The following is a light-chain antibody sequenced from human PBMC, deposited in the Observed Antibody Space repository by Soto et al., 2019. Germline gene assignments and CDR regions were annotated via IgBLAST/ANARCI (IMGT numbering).Light chain of an antibody. CDR2: LAS. V-gene: IGKV2-28*01. CDR1: QSLLHSNGNNY. J-gene: IGKJ2*01. CDR3: KQGLHTPNT. Sequence: EIVMTQSPLSLPVTPGEAASVSCRSSQSLLHSNGNNYVDWYVQRPGQSPQLLIYLASNRASGVPDRFSGRASGTAFTLKISRVEAEDIGVYYCKQGLHTPNTFGQGTKLEI.